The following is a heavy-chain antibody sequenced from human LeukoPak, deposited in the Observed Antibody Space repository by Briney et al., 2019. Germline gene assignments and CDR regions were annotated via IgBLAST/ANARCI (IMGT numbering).Heavy chain of an antibody. D-gene: IGHD5-24*01. Sequence: GGSLRLSCAASGFTFTNYGMHWVRQAPAKELEWVAVIWYDGSKKYYADSVKGRFTISRDNSKNTVYMQMNSMRVEDTAVYYCVKDDGRVKGHIDYWGQGTPVTVS. J-gene: IGHJ4*02. CDR1: GFTFTNYG. CDR2: IWYDGSKK. V-gene: IGHV3-33*06. CDR3: VKDDGRVKGHIDY.